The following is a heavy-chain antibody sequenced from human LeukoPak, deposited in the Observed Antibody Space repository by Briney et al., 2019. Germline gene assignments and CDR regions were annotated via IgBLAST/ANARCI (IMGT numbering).Heavy chain of an antibody. J-gene: IGHJ4*02. D-gene: IGHD3-10*01. Sequence: SETLSLTCTVSGGSISSGDYYWSWIRQPPGKGLEWIGYIYYSGSTYYNPSLKSRVTISVDTSKNQFSLKLSSVTAADTAVYYCARVLLWFGEPRGYFDYWGQGTLVTVSS. CDR1: GGSISSGDYY. CDR2: IYYSGST. CDR3: ARVLLWFGEPRGYFDY. V-gene: IGHV4-30-4*01.